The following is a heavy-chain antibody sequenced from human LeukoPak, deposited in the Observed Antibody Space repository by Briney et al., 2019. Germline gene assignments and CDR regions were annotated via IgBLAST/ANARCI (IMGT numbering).Heavy chain of an antibody. CDR3: ARAGVIAARPLGY. CDR1: GFPFSDYY. CDR2: ISSSGSTI. D-gene: IGHD6-6*01. J-gene: IGHJ4*02. Sequence: GGALILSCAASGFPFSDYYMSWIRQAPGKGLEWVSYISSSGSTIYYADSVKGRFTISRDNAKNSLYLQMNSLRAEDTAVYYCARAGVIAARPLGYWGQGTLVTVSS. V-gene: IGHV3-11*01.